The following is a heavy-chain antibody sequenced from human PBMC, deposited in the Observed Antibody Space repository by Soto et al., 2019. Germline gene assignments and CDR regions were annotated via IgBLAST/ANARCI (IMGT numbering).Heavy chain of an antibody. V-gene: IGHV6-1*01. CDR2: TYYRSKWYN. CDR1: WDSVSSNSAA. CDR3: ARADFITMIVVVTPGAFDI. D-gene: IGHD3-22*01. J-gene: IGHJ3*02. Sequence: PSQTLSLTWAISWDSVSSNSAAWNWIRQSPSRGLEWLGRTYYRSKWYNDYAVSVKSRITINPDTSKNQFSLQLKSVTPEDTAVYYCARADFITMIVVVTPGAFDIWGQGTMVTVSS.